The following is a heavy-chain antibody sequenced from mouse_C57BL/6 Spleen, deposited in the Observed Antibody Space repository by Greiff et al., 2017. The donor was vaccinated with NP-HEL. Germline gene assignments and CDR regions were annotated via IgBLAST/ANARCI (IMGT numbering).Heavy chain of an antibody. V-gene: IGHV1-85*01. Sequence: QVQLKQSGPELVKPGASVKLSCKASGYTFTSYDINWVKQRPGQGLEWIGWIYPRDGSTKYNEKFKGKATLTVDTSSSTAYMELHSLTSEDSAVYVCGRGAYYYGSSYRDYWGQGTTLTVSS. CDR1: GYTFTSYD. J-gene: IGHJ2*01. D-gene: IGHD1-1*01. CDR2: IYPRDGST. CDR3: GRGAYYYGSSYRDY.